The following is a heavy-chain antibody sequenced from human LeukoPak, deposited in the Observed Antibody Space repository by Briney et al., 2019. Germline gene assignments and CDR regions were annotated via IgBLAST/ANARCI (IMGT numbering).Heavy chain of an antibody. Sequence: GGSLRLSCAASGFTFGDYTMHWVRQTPGKGLEWFSLISWDGADTYYADSVKGRFTISRDNSKNSLYLQMNSLRTDDTALYYCAKDSANTYLPDYWGQGTLVTVSS. V-gene: IGHV3-43*01. CDR2: ISWDGADT. CDR3: AKDSANTYLPDY. J-gene: IGHJ4*02. CDR1: GFTFGDYT. D-gene: IGHD2-2*02.